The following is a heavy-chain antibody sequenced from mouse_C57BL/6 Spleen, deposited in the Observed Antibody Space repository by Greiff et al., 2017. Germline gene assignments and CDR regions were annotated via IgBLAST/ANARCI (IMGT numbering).Heavy chain of an antibody. V-gene: IGHV1-82*01. CDR1: GYAFSSSW. D-gene: IGHD3-2*02. Sequence: QVQLQQSGPELVKPGASVKIPCKASGYAFSSSWMNWVKQRPGKGLEWIGRIYPGDGDTNYNGKFKGKATLTADKSSRTAYMQLSSLTSEDSAVYFCARLGAQASAWFAYWGQGTLVTVSA. CDR3: ARLGAQASAWFAY. CDR2: IYPGDGDT. J-gene: IGHJ3*01.